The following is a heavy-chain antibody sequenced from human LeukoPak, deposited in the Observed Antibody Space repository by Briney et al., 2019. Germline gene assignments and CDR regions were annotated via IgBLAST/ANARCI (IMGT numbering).Heavy chain of an antibody. CDR3: ARGSSSWYYYYGMDV. Sequence: ASVKVSCKASGYTFTSYDINWVRQATGQGLEWMGWMNPNSGNTGYAQKFQGRVTMTRNTSISTAYMELSSLRSEDTAVYYCARGSSSWYYYYGMDVWGQGTTVTVSS. J-gene: IGHJ6*02. CDR2: MNPNSGNT. CDR1: GYTFTSYD. D-gene: IGHD6-13*01. V-gene: IGHV1-8*01.